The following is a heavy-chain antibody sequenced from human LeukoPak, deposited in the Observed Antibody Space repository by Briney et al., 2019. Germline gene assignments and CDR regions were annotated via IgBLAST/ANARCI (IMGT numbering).Heavy chain of an antibody. V-gene: IGHV1-46*01. CDR1: GYIFTSYY. CDR3: ARGGMTTVTTAFD. CDR2: INPSGGNT. J-gene: IGHJ4*02. D-gene: IGHD4-17*01. Sequence: ASVKVSCKASGYIFTSYYIHWVRQAPGQGLEWMGIINPSGGNTNYAQKFQGRVTMTRDTSTSTVYMELSSLRSEDTAVYYCARGGMTTVTTAFDWGQGTLVTVSS.